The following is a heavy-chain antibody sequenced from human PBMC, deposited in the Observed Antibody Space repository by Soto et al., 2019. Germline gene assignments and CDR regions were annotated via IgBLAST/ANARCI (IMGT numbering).Heavy chain of an antibody. CDR1: GDNFKKNV. CDR3: ARGPFRHSAMDV. Sequence: ASVKGSCKTSGDNFKKNVVTWGRQAPGQGLEXMGGXXXAXGXTXYXXXXQGRVTVTVDDATRTVYMGVRNLTSEDTAIYYCARGPFRHSAMDVWGQGTTVTVSS. CDR2: XXXAXGXT. V-gene: IGHV1-69*10. J-gene: IGHJ6*02. D-gene: IGHD3-10*01.